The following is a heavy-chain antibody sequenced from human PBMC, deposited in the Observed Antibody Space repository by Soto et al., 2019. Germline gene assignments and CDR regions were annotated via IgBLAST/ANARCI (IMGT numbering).Heavy chain of an antibody. Sequence: EVQLLESGGGLVQPGGSLRLSCTASGFTFNRHAMTWVRQAPGKGLEWVSGLSDSGGSIYYADSVKGRFTISRDNSMNTLYLPMNTLTADDTAVYYFATVSSASYAGFFDLWGPGTLVTVSS. D-gene: IGHD2-8*01. CDR3: ATVSSASYAGFFDL. V-gene: IGHV3-23*01. CDR1: GFTFNRHA. CDR2: LSDSGGSI. J-gene: IGHJ4*02.